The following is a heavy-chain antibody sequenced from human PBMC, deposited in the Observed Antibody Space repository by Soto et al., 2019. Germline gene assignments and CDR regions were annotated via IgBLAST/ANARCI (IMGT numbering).Heavy chain of an antibody. J-gene: IGHJ6*02. Sequence: EVQLVESGGGLVQPGGSLRLSCAASGFTFSTYWMNWVRQAPGKGLEWVANIKEAGSEEYYVDSVKGRFTISRDNAKNSRDLDMNSLRGEDTDVYYCARDWGAPGRGSYFGYYYHFGMDVWGQGTTVNVPS. CDR2: IKEAGSEE. CDR1: GFTFSTYW. D-gene: IGHD3-9*01. V-gene: IGHV3-7*05. CDR3: ARDWGAPGRGSYFGYYYHFGMDV.